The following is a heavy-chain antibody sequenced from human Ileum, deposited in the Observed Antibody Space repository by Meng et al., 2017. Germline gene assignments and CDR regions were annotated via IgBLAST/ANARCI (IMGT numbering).Heavy chain of an antibody. V-gene: IGHV3-64*01. D-gene: IGHD3-10*01. CDR1: GFTFSSYY. CDR3: ARGVYYGSGLYYFDS. J-gene: IGHJ4*02. CDR2: ISPSGDST. Sequence: GESLKISCAASGFTFSSYYMHWVRQAPGKGLEYVSAISPSGDSTYYATSVKGRFTISRDNSKTTLYLQMGSLRPEDMAMYYCARGVYYGSGLYYFDSWGQGTLVTVSS.